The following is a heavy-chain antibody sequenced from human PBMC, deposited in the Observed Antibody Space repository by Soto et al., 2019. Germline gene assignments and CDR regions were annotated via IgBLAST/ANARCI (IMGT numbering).Heavy chain of an antibody. CDR2: IIPIFGTA. CDR1: GGTFSSYA. V-gene: IGHV1-69*01. CDR3: AREIVVVPAAIRGEYYYYGMDV. D-gene: IGHD2-2*02. J-gene: IGHJ6*02. Sequence: QVQLVQSGAEVKKPGSSVKVSCKASGGTFSSYAISWVRQAPGQGLEWMGGIIPIFGTANYAQKFQGRVTITADESTSTAYMELSSLSSEDTAVDYCAREIVVVPAAIRGEYYYYGMDVWGQGTTVTVSS.